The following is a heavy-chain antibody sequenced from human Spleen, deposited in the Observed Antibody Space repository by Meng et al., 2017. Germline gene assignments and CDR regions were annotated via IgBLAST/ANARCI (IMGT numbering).Heavy chain of an antibody. Sequence: QITLNESGPTRVKPTQTLTLTCPFSGFSLTTSQVGVGWIRQPPGKALECLALIYWDDDKRYSPSLKSRLTITKDTSKNQVVLTMTNMDPVDTATYYCAQSLWFGVFDPWGQGTLVTVSS. CDR1: GFSLTTSQVG. CDR2: IYWDDDK. V-gene: IGHV2-5*02. D-gene: IGHD3-10*01. CDR3: AQSLWFGVFDP. J-gene: IGHJ5*02.